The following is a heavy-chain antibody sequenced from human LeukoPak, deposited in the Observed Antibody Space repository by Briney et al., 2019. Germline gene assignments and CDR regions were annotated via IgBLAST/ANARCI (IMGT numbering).Heavy chain of an antibody. V-gene: IGHV1-2*02. CDR1: GYTFTDYY. J-gene: IGHJ5*01. D-gene: IGHD3-10*01. CDR3: ARVSGSYWWFDS. CDR2: INPDSGGT. Sequence: ASVKVSCTASGYTFTDYYMHWVRQAPGQGLEWMGWINPDSGGTNYAQKFQGSVTMTRDTSISTVYMELSRLRSDDTAVYYCARVSGSYWWFDSWGQGTLVTVSS.